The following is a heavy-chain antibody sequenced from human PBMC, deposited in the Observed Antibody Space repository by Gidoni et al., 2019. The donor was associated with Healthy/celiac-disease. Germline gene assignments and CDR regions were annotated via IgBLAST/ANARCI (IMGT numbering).Heavy chain of an antibody. V-gene: IGHV1-69*01. J-gene: IGHJ3*02. Sequence: QVQLVQSGAEVKKPGSSVKVSCKASGGPFIIYALRWVRPAPGQGLEWMGGIIPIFGKANDAQKCQGRVTITADESTRKAYRELRSLRYEDTAVYYCEREDGSGSDYLRSSPGGEGEAFDIWGQGTMVTVSS. CDR2: IIPIFGKA. CDR3: EREDGSGSDYLRSSPGGEGEAFDI. CDR1: GGPFIIYA. D-gene: IGHD3-10*01.